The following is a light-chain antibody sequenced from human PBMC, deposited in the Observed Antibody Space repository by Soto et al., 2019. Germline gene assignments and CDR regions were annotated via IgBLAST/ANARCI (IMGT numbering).Light chain of an antibody. CDR3: QQYNSYSLT. V-gene: IGKV1-5*01. Sequence: DIQMTQSPSPLSASVGDRVPITCRASQSISSWLAWYRQKPGKAPKLLIYDASSLESGVPSRFSGSGSGTEFTLTISSLQPDDFATYYCQQYNSYSLTFGGGTKVEIK. J-gene: IGKJ4*01. CDR1: QSISSW. CDR2: DAS.